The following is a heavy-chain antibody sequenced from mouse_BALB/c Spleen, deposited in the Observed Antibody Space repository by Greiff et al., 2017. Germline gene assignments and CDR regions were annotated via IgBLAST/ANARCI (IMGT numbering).Heavy chain of an antibody. CDR1: GFTFSSYA. D-gene: IGHD4-1*01. Sequence: DVKLVESGGGLVKPGGSLKLSCAASGFTFSSYAMSWVRQSPEKRLEWVAEISSGGSYTYYPDTVTGRFTISRDNAKNTLYLEMSSLRSEDTAMYYCARGHYDLTGTNAYWGQGTLVTVSA. J-gene: IGHJ3*01. CDR2: ISSGGSYT. CDR3: ARGHYDLTGTNAY. V-gene: IGHV5-9-4*01.